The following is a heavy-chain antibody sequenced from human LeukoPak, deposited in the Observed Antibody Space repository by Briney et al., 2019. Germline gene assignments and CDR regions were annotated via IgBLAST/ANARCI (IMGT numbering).Heavy chain of an antibody. Sequence: GGSLRLSCAASGVTFSSHGMSWVGRAPGKGREERSGISGSGDNTDYAASVKCRFTISRDKSKNRMYLQMSSLRAEDPAVYYCSRRSGIAVPGDFDYGGKGTVVTVS. CDR2: ISGSGDNT. D-gene: IGHD6-19*01. J-gene: IGHJ4*02. V-gene: IGHV3-23*01. CDR1: GVTFSSHG. CDR3: SRRSGIAVPGDFDY.